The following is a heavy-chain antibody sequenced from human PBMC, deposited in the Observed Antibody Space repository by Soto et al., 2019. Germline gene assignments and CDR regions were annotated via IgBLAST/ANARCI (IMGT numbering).Heavy chain of an antibody. V-gene: IGHV5-10-1*01. D-gene: IGHD1-26*01. J-gene: IGHJ3*02. CDR1: VYSFTSYW. CDR3: ARRYSGSYSAFDI. Sequence: PGESLKISCKGSVYSFTSYWISWVRQMPGKGLEWMGRIDPSDSYTNYSPSFQGHVTISADKSISTAYLQWSSLKASDTAMYYCARRYSGSYSAFDIWGQGTMVT. CDR2: IDPSDSYT.